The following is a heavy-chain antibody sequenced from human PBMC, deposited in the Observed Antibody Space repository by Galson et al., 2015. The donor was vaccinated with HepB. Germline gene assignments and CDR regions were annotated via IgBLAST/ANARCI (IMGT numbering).Heavy chain of an antibody. D-gene: IGHD3-9*01. J-gene: IGHJ6*03. V-gene: IGHV4-39*01. CDR3: ARPLNYFYYMHV. Sequence: ETLSLTCTVSGGSISSSNYYWAWIRQSPGKGLEWIGSIHYSGTTYYKPFLGSRVTISVDTSKNQFSLKVTSVTAAGTAVYYCARPLNYFYYMHVWGKGTTVTVSS. CDR1: GGSISSSNYY. CDR2: IHYSGTT.